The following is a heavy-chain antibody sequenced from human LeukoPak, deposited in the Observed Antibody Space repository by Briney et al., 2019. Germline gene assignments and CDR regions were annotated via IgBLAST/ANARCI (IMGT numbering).Heavy chain of an antibody. J-gene: IGHJ4*02. V-gene: IGHV4-59*01. D-gene: IGHD3-22*01. Sequence: SETLSLTCTVSGGSISPYYWSWIRQPPEKGLDWIGYIYYIGSTNYNPSLKSRVTISIDTSKNQFSLKLSSVTAADTAVYYCARGYHYESSSYYSRVFDDWGQGTLVTVSS. CDR1: GGSISPYY. CDR2: IYYIGST. CDR3: ARGYHYESSSYYSRVFDD.